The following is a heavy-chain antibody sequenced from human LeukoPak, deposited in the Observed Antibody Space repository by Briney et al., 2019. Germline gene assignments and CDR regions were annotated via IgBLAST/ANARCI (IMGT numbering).Heavy chain of an antibody. J-gene: IGHJ4*02. V-gene: IGHV3-48*03. D-gene: IGHD3-22*01. CDR2: ISSSGSTI. CDR3: ARDRFRSSGSGAFDY. CDR1: GFTFSSYE. Sequence: PGRSLRLSCAASGFTFSSYEMNWVRQAPGKGLEWVSYISSSGSTIYYADSVKGRFTISRDNAKNSLYLQMNSLRAEDTAVYYCARDRFRSSGSGAFDYWGQGTLVTVSS.